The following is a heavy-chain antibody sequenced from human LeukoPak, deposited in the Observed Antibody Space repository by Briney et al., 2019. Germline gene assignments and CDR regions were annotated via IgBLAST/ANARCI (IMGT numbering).Heavy chain of an antibody. D-gene: IGHD3-10*01. CDR3: ARDRRDVYKYGSGTFKFGENFFDS. J-gene: IGHJ4*02. V-gene: IGHV1-2*02. CDR2: INPNSGGT. CDR1: GYSFIGHY. Sequence: GASVKVSCKASGYSFIGHYMHWVRQAPGQGLEWMGWINPNSGGTKYAQNFQGRVTMTRDTSISTAYMELSRLRSDDTALYYCARDRRDVYKYGSGTFKFGENFFDSWGQGTLVTVSS.